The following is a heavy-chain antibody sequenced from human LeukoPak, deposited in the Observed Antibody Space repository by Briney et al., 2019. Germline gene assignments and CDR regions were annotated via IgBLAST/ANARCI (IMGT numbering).Heavy chain of an antibody. V-gene: IGHV4-39*07. CDR3: ARDLPATAFAFDI. D-gene: IGHD2-21*02. J-gene: IGHJ3*02. Sequence: PSETLSLTCTVSGGSISSSSYYWGWIRQPPGKGLEWIGNIYYSGSTYYNPSHKSRVTISVDTSKNQFSLKLSSVTAADTAVYYCARDLPATAFAFDIWGQGTMVTVSS. CDR1: GGSISSSSYY. CDR2: IYYSGST.